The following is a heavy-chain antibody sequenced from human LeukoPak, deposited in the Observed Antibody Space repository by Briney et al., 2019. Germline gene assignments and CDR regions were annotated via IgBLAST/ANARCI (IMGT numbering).Heavy chain of an antibody. CDR2: INTNTGNP. CDR1: GYTFTGYY. CDR3: AKLFCSGDTCTFDY. J-gene: IGHJ4*02. Sequence: ASVKVSCKASGYTFTGYYMHWVRQAPGQRPEWMGWINTNTGNPTYAQGFTGRFVFSLDTSVSTAYLQISNLKADDTALYYCAKLFCSGDTCTFDYWGQGTLVTVSS. V-gene: IGHV7-4-1*02. D-gene: IGHD2-15*01.